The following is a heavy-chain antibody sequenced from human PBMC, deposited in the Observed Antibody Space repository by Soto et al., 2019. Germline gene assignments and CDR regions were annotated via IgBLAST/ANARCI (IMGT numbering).Heavy chain of an antibody. Sequence: EVQLLESGGGLVQPGGSLRLSCAASGFTFSSYAMSWVRQAPGKGLEWVSAISGSGGSTYYADSVKGRFTISRDNSKNTLYLQRNSLRAEDTAVYYCAGKAGSGSYFNNWFDPWGQGTLVTVSS. D-gene: IGHD3-10*01. CDR2: ISGSGGST. CDR1: GFTFSSYA. J-gene: IGHJ5*02. V-gene: IGHV3-23*01. CDR3: AGKAGSGSYFNNWFDP.